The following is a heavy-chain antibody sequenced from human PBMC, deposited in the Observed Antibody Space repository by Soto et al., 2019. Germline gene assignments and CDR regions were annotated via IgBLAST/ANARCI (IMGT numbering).Heavy chain of an antibody. V-gene: IGHV4-39*01. CDR3: ASPTLGAFDF. Sequence: SETLSLTCTVSGGSISSSNYFWGWIRQPPGKGLEWIGSISYSGTTSYNSSLRGRLTMSVDTSKNQFSLRLSSVTAADTAVYYCASPTLGAFDFWGRGTMVTVSS. J-gene: IGHJ3*01. CDR1: GGSISSSNYF. CDR2: ISYSGTT. D-gene: IGHD3-16*01.